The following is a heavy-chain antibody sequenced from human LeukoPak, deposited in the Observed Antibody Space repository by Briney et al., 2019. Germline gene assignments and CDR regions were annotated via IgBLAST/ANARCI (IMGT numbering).Heavy chain of an antibody. CDR2: ISWNSGSI. D-gene: IGHD3-22*01. Sequence: GGSLRLSCAASGFIFSSYSMNWVRQAPGKGLEWVSGISWNSGSIGYADSVKGRFTISRDNAKNSLYLQMNSLRAEDTALYYCAGSSGYYYALDYWGQGTLVTVSS. CDR1: GFIFSSYS. CDR3: AGSSGYYYALDY. V-gene: IGHV3-9*01. J-gene: IGHJ4*02.